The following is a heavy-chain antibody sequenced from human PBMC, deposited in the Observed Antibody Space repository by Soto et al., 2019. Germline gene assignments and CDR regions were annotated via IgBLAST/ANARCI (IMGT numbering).Heavy chain of an antibody. CDR1: GGIFHGYG. J-gene: IGHJ4*02. CDR2: IRFDGSNE. CDR3: ARDGIGGTVFRGYLDY. Sequence: QEQLVESGGGVVQPGTSLRLSCAVPGGIFHGYGMHWVRQALGKGLEWVAIIRFDGSNEEYADSVKGRFTISRDNSKNTLYLQMNTLGAEDTAVYYCARDGIGGTVFRGYLDYWGRGTVVTVSS. V-gene: IGHV3-33*01. D-gene: IGHD1-7*01.